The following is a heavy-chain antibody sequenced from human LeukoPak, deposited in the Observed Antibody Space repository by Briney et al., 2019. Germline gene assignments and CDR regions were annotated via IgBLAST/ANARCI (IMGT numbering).Heavy chain of an antibody. D-gene: IGHD2-15*01. CDR2: ISYDGNNK. CDR1: GFTFSSYG. V-gene: IGHV3-30*18. Sequence: GGSLRLSCAASGFTFSSYGMHWVRQAPGKGLEWVALISYDGNNKYYVDSVKGRFTISRDNSKNTLYLQMNSLRTEDTAVYYCAKGLTLLGYCSGGSCGDAFDIWGQGTMVTVSS. CDR3: AKGLTLLGYCSGGSCGDAFDI. J-gene: IGHJ3*02.